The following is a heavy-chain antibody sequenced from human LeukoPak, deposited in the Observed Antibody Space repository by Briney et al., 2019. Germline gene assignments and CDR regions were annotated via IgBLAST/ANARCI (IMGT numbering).Heavy chain of an antibody. J-gene: IGHJ4*01. Sequence: GGSLRLSCVASGFTFTNAWMTWVRQSPGMGLEWVGRIKSNTNGGTSDYAAPVKGRFAISRDDSKNTLHLQMNSLKPEDTAMYYCTTHSVTVSGTHFWGQGALVTVSS. CDR2: IKSNTNGGTS. V-gene: IGHV3-15*07. CDR1: GFTFTNAW. D-gene: IGHD1-7*01. CDR3: TTHSVTVSGTHF.